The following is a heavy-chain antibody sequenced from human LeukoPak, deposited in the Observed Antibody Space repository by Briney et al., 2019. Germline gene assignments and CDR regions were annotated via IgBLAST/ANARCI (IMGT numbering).Heavy chain of an antibody. V-gene: IGHV3-23*01. Sequence: GGAVRLSCAASGCTFSTYPMTGARQPPGKGLEGVAAISMGGKTFYADCVKGRFTISREHSQNPLYLQMSRLRAEDTAAYYCARIVQWPKGFDHWGQGTLVTVSS. CDR3: ARIVQWPKGFDH. D-gene: IGHD6-19*01. CDR2: ISMGGKT. CDR1: GCTFSTYP. J-gene: IGHJ4*02.